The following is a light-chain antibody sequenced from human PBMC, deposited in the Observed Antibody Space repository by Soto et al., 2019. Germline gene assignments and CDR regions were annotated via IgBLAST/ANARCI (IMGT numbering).Light chain of an antibody. V-gene: IGLV2-14*01. CDR3: SSYTSSSTRV. CDR2: EVS. CDR1: SSDVGGYNY. Sequence: QSALTQPASVSGSPGQSITISCTGTSSDVGGYNYVSWYQQHPAKAPKLMIYEVSNRPSGVYNRFSGSKSGNTASLTSSGLHAEDEDDYYCSSYTSSSTRVFGGGTKLTVL. J-gene: IGLJ3*02.